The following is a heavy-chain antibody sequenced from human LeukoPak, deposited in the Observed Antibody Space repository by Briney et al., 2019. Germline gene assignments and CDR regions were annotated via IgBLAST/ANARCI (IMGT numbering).Heavy chain of an antibody. V-gene: IGHV4-34*01. J-gene: IGHJ5*02. CDR2: INHSGST. Sequence: SETLSLTCAVYGGSFSGYYWSWIRQPPGKGLEWIGEINHSGSTNYNPSLKSRVTISVDTSKNQFSLKLSSVTAADTAVYYCARGVSIYPPGDWFDPWGQGTLVTVSS. CDR3: ARGVSIYPPGDWFDP. D-gene: IGHD3-10*01. CDR1: GGSFSGYY.